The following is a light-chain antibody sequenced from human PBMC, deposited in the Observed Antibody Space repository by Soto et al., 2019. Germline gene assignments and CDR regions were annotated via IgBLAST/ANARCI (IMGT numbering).Light chain of an antibody. Sequence: QSALTQPASVSGSPGQSITISCTGTSSDFGGYNFVSWYQHRPGKAPKLMIYLVSNRPSGVSNRFSGSKSGNTASLAITGLQAEDEADYYCQAYDYSLTASVFGGGTKVTVL. V-gene: IGLV2-14*01. CDR3: QAYDYSLTASV. CDR2: LVS. CDR1: SSDFGGYNF. J-gene: IGLJ3*02.